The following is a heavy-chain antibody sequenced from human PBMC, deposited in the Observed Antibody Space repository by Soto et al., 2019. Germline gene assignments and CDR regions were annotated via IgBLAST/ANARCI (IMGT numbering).Heavy chain of an antibody. V-gene: IGHV1-69*13. CDR3: ARVGCSSTSCYRYWFDP. J-gene: IGHJ5*02. Sequence: SVKVSCKASGGTFSSYAISWVRQAPGQGLEWMGGIIPIFGTANYAQKFQGRVTITADESTSTAYMELSSLRSEDMAVYYCARVGCSSTSCYRYWFDPWGQGTLVTV. D-gene: IGHD2-2*01. CDR2: IIPIFGTA. CDR1: GGTFSSYA.